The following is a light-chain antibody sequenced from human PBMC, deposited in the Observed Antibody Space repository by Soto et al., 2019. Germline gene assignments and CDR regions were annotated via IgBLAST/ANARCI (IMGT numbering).Light chain of an antibody. J-gene: IGKJ5*01. CDR1: QSISSW. V-gene: IGKV1-5*03. CDR3: QQYNSYSIT. CDR2: KAS. Sequence: NQMAQSPSTLSASVGDRVAITCRASQSISSWLAWYQQKPGKAPKLLIYKASSLESGVPSRFSGSGSGTEFTLTISSLQPDDFATYYCQQYNSYSITFGQGTRLEIK.